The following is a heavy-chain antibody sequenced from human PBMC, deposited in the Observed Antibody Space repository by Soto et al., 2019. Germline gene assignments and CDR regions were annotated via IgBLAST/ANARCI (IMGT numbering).Heavy chain of an antibody. CDR2: ISGSGGSI. D-gene: IGHD5-18*01. J-gene: IGHJ6*02. CDR1: VFTFSSYA. CDR3: AKGDTTMITDYYAMDV. Sequence: GSLRLSCAVSVFTFSSYAISWVRQSPGKGLEWVSAISGSGGSIFYADSVKGRLTISRDTSKNTLYLQMNSLRAEDTAVYYCAKGDTTMITDYYAMDVWGQGTTVTVSS. V-gene: IGHV3-23*01.